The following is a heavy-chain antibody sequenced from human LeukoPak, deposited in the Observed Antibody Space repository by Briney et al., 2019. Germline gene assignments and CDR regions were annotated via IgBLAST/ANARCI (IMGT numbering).Heavy chain of an antibody. D-gene: IGHD3-3*01. CDR1: GYTFTGYY. V-gene: IGHV1-2*02. Sequence: VASVKVSCKASGYTFTGYYMHWVRQAPRKGLEWMGWINPNSGGTNYAQKFQGRVTMTRDTSISTAYMELSRLRSDDTAVYYCARDTVIMSYYYYGMDVWGQGTTVTVSS. CDR2: INPNSGGT. J-gene: IGHJ6*02. CDR3: ARDTVIMSYYYYGMDV.